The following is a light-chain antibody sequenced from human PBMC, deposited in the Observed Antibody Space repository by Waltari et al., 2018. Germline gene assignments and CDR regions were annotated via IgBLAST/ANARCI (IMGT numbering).Light chain of an antibody. CDR3: SSSTSSTTRV. J-gene: IGLJ3*02. V-gene: IGLV2-14*03. CDR2: DVR. CDR1: RRDVGAYNY. Sequence: QSALTQPASVSASPGQSITISCTGTRRDVGAYNYVSWYQQHPGKTPKLIIYDVRIRPSGVSNRFSGSKSGNTASLTISGLQADDEADYYCSSSTSSTTRVFGGGTRLTVL.